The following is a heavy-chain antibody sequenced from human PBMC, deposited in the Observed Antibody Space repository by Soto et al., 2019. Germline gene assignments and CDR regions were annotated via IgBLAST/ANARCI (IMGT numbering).Heavy chain of an antibody. D-gene: IGHD1-20*01. CDR1: GGSISSSSYY. Sequence: QLQLQESGPGLVKPSETLSLTCTVSGGSISSSSYYWGWIRQPPGKGLEWIGSIYYSGSTYYNPSLQSRVTISVDTSKNQFSLKLSSVTAADTAVYYCARRIHITPFDYWGQGTLVTVSS. CDR3: ARRIHITPFDY. CDR2: IYYSGST. V-gene: IGHV4-39*01. J-gene: IGHJ4*02.